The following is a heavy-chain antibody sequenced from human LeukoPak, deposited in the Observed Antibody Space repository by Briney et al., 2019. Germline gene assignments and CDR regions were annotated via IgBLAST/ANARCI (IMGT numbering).Heavy chain of an antibody. Sequence: GASVKVSCKASGYTFTSYYMHWVRQAPGQGLEWMGIINPGGGSTSYAQKFQGRVTMTRDMSTCTVYMELSSLRSEDTAVYYCASEDRSGYGFWGQGTLVTVSS. V-gene: IGHV1-46*01. D-gene: IGHD4-17*01. CDR2: INPGGGST. J-gene: IGHJ4*02. CDR3: ASEDRSGYGF. CDR1: GYTFTSYY.